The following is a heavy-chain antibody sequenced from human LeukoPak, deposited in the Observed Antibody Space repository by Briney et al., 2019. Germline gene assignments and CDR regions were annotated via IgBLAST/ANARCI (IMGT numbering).Heavy chain of an antibody. CDR3: ARAPRDSSTMLDR. D-gene: IGHD6-13*01. CDR2: INPSDGST. CDR1: GYTFTSFW. Sequence: GASVKVSCKASGYTFTSFWIQWVRQAPGQGLEWMGLINPSDGSTTYTHRLQGRVTVTRDTSTSTVYMDLSSLRSEDTAVYYCARAPRDSSTMLDRWGQGTLVTVSS. V-gene: IGHV1-46*01. J-gene: IGHJ5*02.